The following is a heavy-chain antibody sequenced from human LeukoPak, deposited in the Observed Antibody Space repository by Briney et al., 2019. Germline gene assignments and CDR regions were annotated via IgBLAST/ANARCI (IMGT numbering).Heavy chain of an antibody. D-gene: IGHD1-1*01. CDR1: GFTFSSYR. CDR2: INRDGSTT. Sequence: GGFLRLSCAASGFTFSSYRMRWVRQTPGEGLVWVSRINRDGSTTNYADSVKGRFTISRDNAKNTLYLAMNSLRAEDAAVYYCARDEGTYGMDVWGQGTTVTVSS. J-gene: IGHJ6*02. CDR3: ARDEGTYGMDV. V-gene: IGHV3-74*01.